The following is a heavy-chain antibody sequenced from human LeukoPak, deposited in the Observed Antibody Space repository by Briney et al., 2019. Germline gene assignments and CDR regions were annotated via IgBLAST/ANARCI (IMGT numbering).Heavy chain of an antibody. CDR3: ARDQYPIAVAGHSNWFDP. D-gene: IGHD6-19*01. V-gene: IGHV6-1*01. J-gene: IGHJ5*02. Sequence: SQTLSLTCAISGDSVSSNSAAWNWIRQSPSRGLEWLGRTYYRSKWYNDYAVSVKSRITINPDTSKNQFSLQLNSVTPEDTAVYYCARDQYPIAVAGHSNWFDPWGQGTLVTVSS. CDR2: TYYRSKWYN. CDR1: GDSVSSNSAA.